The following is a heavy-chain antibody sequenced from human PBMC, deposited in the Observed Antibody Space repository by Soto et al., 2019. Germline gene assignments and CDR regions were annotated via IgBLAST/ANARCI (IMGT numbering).Heavy chain of an antibody. CDR1: GGSISSSSYY. D-gene: IGHD5-12*01. CDR3: ARESAPGDIVATTPLDV. J-gene: IGHJ6*04. Sequence: SETLSLTCTVSGGSISSSSYYWGWIRQPPGKGLEWIGSIYYSGSTYYNPSLKSRVTISVDTSKNQFSLKLSSVTAADTAVYYCARESAPGDIVATTPLDVRGKGTTVTVSS. V-gene: IGHV4-39*02. CDR2: IYYSGST.